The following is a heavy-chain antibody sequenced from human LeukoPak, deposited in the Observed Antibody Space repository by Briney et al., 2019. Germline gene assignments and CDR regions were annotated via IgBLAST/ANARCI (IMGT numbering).Heavy chain of an antibody. Sequence: PSETLSLTCAVYGGSFSGYYWSWILQPPGKGLEWIGEINHSGSTNYNPSLKSRVTISVDTSKNQFSLKLSSVTAADTAVYYCARAGVRYCSGGSCYRIPFDYWGQGTLVTVSS. CDR3: ARAGVRYCSGGSCYRIPFDY. CDR1: GGSFSGYY. J-gene: IGHJ4*02. D-gene: IGHD2-15*01. V-gene: IGHV4-34*01. CDR2: INHSGST.